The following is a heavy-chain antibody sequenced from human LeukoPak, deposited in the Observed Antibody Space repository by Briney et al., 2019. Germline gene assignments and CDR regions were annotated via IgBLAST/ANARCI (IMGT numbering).Heavy chain of an antibody. CDR3: ARDTGYSSSSRDGHFDY. Sequence: SETLSLTCTVSGGSISSGDYYWSWIRQPPGKGLEWIGYIYYSGSTYYNPSLKSRVTISVDTSKNQFSLKLSSVTAADTAVYYCARDTGYSSSSRDGHFDYWGQGTLVTVSS. D-gene: IGHD6-13*01. CDR1: GGSISSGDYY. J-gene: IGHJ4*02. CDR2: IYYSGST. V-gene: IGHV4-30-4*01.